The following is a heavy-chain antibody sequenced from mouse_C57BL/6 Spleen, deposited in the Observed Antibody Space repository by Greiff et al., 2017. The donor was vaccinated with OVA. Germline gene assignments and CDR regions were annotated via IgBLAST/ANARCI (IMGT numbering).Heavy chain of an antibody. CDR3: ARGIDGSSWFAY. D-gene: IGHD2-3*01. J-gene: IGHJ3*01. CDR2: IDPSDSET. CDR1: GYTFTSYW. V-gene: IGHV1-52*01. Sequence: QVQLQQPGAELVRPGSSVKLSCKASGYTFTSYWMHWVKQRPIQGLEWIGNIDPSDSETHYNQKFKDKATLTVDKSSSTAYMQLSSLTSEDSAVYYCARGIDGSSWFAYWGQGTLGTVSA.